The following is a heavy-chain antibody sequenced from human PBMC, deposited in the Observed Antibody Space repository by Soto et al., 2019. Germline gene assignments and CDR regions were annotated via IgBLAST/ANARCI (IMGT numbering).Heavy chain of an antibody. V-gene: IGHV3-11*05. CDR3: ARIVGLRLNAY. CDR1: GFTFNDYQ. D-gene: IGHD1-26*01. Sequence: QVQLVESGGGLVKPGGSLRLSCAVSGFTFNDYQMTWFRQAPGKGLEWVSRISSTGSYADYADSVKGRFTVSRDNANNTVYLQMDSLRDEDTAVYFCARIVGLRLNAYWGQGTLVIVSS. CDR2: ISSTGSYA. J-gene: IGHJ4*02.